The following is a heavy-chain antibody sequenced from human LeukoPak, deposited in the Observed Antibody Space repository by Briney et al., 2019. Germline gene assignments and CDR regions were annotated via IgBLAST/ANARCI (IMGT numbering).Heavy chain of an antibody. CDR1: GGSFSGYY. Sequence: PSETLSLTCAVYGGSFSGYYWSWIRQPPGKGLEWIGEINHSGSTNYNPSLKSRVTISVDTSKNQFSLKLSSVTAADTAVYYCARLAYSYGYGTFDYWGQGTLVTVSS. V-gene: IGHV4-34*01. D-gene: IGHD5-18*01. CDR3: ARLAYSYGYGTFDY. CDR2: INHSGST. J-gene: IGHJ4*02.